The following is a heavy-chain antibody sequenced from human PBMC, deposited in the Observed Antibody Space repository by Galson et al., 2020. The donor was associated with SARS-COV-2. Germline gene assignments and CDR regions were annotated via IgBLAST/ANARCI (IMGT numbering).Heavy chain of an antibody. CDR3: GRDRPVGSGMAV. CDR2: MNPNSGNT. V-gene: IGHV1-8*01. D-gene: IGHD6-13*01. CDR1: GYTFTSYD. Sequence: ASVKVSCKASGYTFTSYDINWVRQAPGQGLEWMGWMNPNSGNTGYAQKFQGRVTMTRYTSINTAYMELSSLGSKDTAVYYCGRDRPVGSGMAVWGQGTTVTVSS. J-gene: IGHJ6*02.